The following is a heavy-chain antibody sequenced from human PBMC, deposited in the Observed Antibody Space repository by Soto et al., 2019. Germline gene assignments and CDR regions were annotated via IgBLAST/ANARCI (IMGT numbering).Heavy chain of an antibody. CDR2: IIPMFGTA. Sequence: SVKVSCKASGGNFSSSAISWLRQAPGQGLEWMGGIIPMFGTAENAQKFQGRVTITADESTSTAYMELSSLRSEDTATYYCAKIGDRSWFDSWGQGTLVTVSS. CDR1: GGNFSSSA. J-gene: IGHJ5*01. D-gene: IGHD2-15*01. V-gene: IGHV1-69*13. CDR3: AKIGDRSWFDS.